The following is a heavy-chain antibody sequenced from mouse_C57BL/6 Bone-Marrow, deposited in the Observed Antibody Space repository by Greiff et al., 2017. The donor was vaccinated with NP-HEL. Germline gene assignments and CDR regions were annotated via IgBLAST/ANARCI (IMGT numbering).Heavy chain of an antibody. CDR3: AREGYGNYVGYYAMDY. Sequence: QVQLQHPGAELVMPGASVKLSCKASGYTFTSYWMHWVKQRPGQGLEWIGEIDPSDSYTNYNQKFKGKSTLTVDKSSSTAYMQLSSLTSEDSAVYYCAREGYGNYVGYYAMDYWGQGTSVTVSS. CDR1: GYTFTSYW. D-gene: IGHD2-10*02. J-gene: IGHJ4*01. V-gene: IGHV1-69*01. CDR2: IDPSDSYT.